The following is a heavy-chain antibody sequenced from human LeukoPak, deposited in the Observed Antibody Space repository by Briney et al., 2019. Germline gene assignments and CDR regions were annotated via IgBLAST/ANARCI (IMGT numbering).Heavy chain of an antibody. CDR2: IYYSGST. J-gene: IGHJ4*02. D-gene: IGHD3-3*01. CDR3: ARANFITIFGVVIINYFDY. Sequence: SETLSLTCTVSGGSISSSSYYWGWIRQPPGKGLEWIGSIYYSGSTYYNPSLKSRVTISVDTSKNQFSLKLSSVTAADTAVYYCARANFITIFGVVIINYFDYWGQGTLVTVSS. V-gene: IGHV4-39*07. CDR1: GGSISSSSYY.